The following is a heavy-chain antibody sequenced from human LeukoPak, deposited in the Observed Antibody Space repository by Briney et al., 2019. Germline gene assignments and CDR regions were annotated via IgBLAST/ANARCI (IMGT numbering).Heavy chain of an antibody. CDR1: GFTFGSFS. V-gene: IGHV3-23*01. CDR2: ISGSGGST. J-gene: IGHJ4*02. Sequence: PGGSLRLSCAASGFTFGSFSMSWVRQAPGKGLEWVSAISGSGGSTYYADSVKGRFTISRDNSKNTLYLQMNSLRAEDTAVYYCARVGYGGNSGDYWGQGTLVSVSS. CDR3: ARVGYGGNSGDY. D-gene: IGHD4-23*01.